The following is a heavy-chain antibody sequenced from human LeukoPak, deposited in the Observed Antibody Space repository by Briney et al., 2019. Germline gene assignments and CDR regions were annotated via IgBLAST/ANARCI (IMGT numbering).Heavy chain of an antibody. CDR1: GGSFSAYY. V-gene: IGHV4-34*01. J-gene: IGHJ4*02. CDR2: INHSGST. Sequence: PSETLSLTCAVYGGSFSAYYWSWIRQPPGKGLEWIGEINHSGSTDYNPSLKSRVTISVDTSKNQFSLKLRSVTAADTAVYYCARLYGNYQNYFDYWGQGTLVTVSS. D-gene: IGHD1-7*01. CDR3: ARLYGNYQNYFDY.